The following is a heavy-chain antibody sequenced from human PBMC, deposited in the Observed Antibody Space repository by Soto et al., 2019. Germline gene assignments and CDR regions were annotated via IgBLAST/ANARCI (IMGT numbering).Heavy chain of an antibody. D-gene: IGHD6-13*01. CDR2: MNPNSSNT. J-gene: IGHJ6*02. CDR3: ARKAPTLISVAGIFYYYGMDV. CDR1: GYTFTSYA. V-gene: IGHV1-8*02. Sequence: ASVKVSCKASGYTFTSYAMHWVRQAPGQGLEWMGWMNPNSSNTEYAQKFQGRVTMTSDTSISTAYMELSSLRSDDTAVYYCARKAPTLISVAGIFYYYGMDVWGQGTTVTVSS.